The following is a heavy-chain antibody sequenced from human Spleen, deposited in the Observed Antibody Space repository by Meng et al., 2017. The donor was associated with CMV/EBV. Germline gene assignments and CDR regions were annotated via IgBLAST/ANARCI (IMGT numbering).Heavy chain of an antibody. CDR1: GFTFKGYA. CDR2: ISDSGDSP. J-gene: IGHJ4*02. D-gene: IGHD5-18*01. CDR3: AKTLNGYGGEDS. V-gene: IGHV3-23*01. Sequence: GGSLRLSCTASGFTFKGYAMTWVRQAPGKGLEWISLISDSGDSPYYADSVKGRFTISRDNSKNMVYLQMKSLRADDTARYYCAKTLNGYGGEDSWGQGTLVTVSS.